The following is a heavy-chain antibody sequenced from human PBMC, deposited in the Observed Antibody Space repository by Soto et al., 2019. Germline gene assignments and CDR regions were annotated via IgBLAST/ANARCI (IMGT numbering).Heavy chain of an antibody. J-gene: IGHJ4*02. Sequence: KPSETLSLTCSVSGDSITTNGYYWGWIRQPPGKGLQWIGNVYWTGSTFSHPSLTSRVFISVDTSKNEFSLRLTSVTAADTAVYYCSRSHYTYGLLIDYWCPGTLVTVS. CDR2: VYWTGST. CDR3: SRSHYTYGLLIDY. CDR1: GDSITTNGYY. D-gene: IGHD2-8*01. V-gene: IGHV4-39*01.